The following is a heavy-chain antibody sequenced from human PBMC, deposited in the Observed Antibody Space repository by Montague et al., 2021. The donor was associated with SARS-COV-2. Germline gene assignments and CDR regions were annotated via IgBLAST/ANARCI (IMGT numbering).Heavy chain of an antibody. J-gene: IGHJ3*01. CDR3: ATLGALAGYSFDF. D-gene: IGHD1-26*01. V-gene: IGHV4-59*02. Sequence: SETLSLTCTVSSGSVYGHYLAWIRQPPGKGLECIAYIFYTGATYYNPSLESRVSISVDTSKNQVALKVKSVTAADSAFYYCATLGALAGYSFDFWGQGTLVIVSS. CDR1: SGSVYGHY. CDR2: IFYTGAT.